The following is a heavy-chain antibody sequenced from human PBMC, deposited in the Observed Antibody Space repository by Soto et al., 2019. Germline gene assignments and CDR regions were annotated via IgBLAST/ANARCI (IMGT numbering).Heavy chain of an antibody. CDR3: AGGTYCFAY. J-gene: IGHJ4*02. Sequence: QVQLVESGGDVVQPGRSLRLSCAASGFTFSNYGMHWARQAPGKGLEWVAAILYDGSNKYYADSVKGRFTISRDNSKNTLYAQMISLRAEATAVHYCAGGTYCFAYCGQGPLATVSS. V-gene: IGHV3-33*01. D-gene: IGHD1-26*01. CDR1: GFTFSNYG. CDR2: ILYDGSNK.